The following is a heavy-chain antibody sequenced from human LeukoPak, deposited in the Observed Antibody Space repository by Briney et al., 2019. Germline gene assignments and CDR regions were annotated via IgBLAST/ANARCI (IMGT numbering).Heavy chain of an antibody. V-gene: IGHV3-23*01. CDR1: GFSFRSYA. CDR2: ISGSGGTT. CDR3: ATAAGADFFDY. J-gene: IGHJ4*02. Sequence: GGSLRLSCAASGFSFRSYAMSWVRQAPGMGLEWVPAISGSGGTTDYADSVKGRFTISRDNSKNTLYLQMNSLRAEDTAVYYCATAAGADFFDYWGQGTLVTVSS. D-gene: IGHD3-3*01.